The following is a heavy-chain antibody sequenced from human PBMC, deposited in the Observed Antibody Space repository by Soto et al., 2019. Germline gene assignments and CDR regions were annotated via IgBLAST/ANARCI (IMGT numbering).Heavy chain of an antibody. CDR1: GGSIISGDYY. CDR3: ATGGALLVGSNSDYFSSMNV. J-gene: IGHJ6*02. V-gene: IGHV4-30-4*08. Sequence: TLSLTCTVPGGSIISGDYYWSWIRQPPGKGLEWIGYIYYSGDTSYNPSLKSRVTISIDTSKNQFSLKLSSVTAADTALYYCATGGALLVGSNSDYFSSMNVWDQGTKVTVSS. CDR2: IYYSGDT. D-gene: IGHD4-4*01.